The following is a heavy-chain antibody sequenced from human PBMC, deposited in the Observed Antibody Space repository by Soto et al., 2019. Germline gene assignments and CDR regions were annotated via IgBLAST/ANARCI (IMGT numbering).Heavy chain of an antibody. CDR1: GGSISSGDYY. Sequence: PSETLSLTCTVSGGSISSGDYYWSWIRQPPGKGLEWIGYIYYSGSTYYNPSLKSRVTISVDTSKNQFSLKLSSVTAADTAVYYCARGYEGLLHWFDPWGQGTLVTVSS. CDR2: IYYSGST. J-gene: IGHJ5*02. V-gene: IGHV4-30-4*01. CDR3: ARGYEGLLHWFDP. D-gene: IGHD5-12*01.